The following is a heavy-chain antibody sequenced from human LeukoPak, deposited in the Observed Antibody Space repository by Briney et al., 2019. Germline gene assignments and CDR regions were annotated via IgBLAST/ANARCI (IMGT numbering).Heavy chain of an antibody. Sequence: SETLSLTCTVSAASISSAIHTWNSIRQPAGKSREWIALIYSRDNTNYNPSLKTRITISVDTSKNQFSLKMSSVPAADTAVYYCVKGLYDSSGRYYYHMDVWGKGTTVIIS. D-gene: IGHD3-22*01. J-gene: IGHJ6*03. V-gene: IGHV4-61*02. CDR3: VKGLYDSSGRYYYHMDV. CDR1: AASISSAIHT. CDR2: IYSRDNT.